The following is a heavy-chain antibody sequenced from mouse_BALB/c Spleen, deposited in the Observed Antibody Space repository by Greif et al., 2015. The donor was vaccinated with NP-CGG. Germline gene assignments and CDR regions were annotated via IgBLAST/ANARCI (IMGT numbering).Heavy chain of an antibody. CDR3: TRRYYYFDY. V-gene: IGHV1S81*02. Sequence: VKLLESGAELVKPGASVKLSCKASGYTFTSYYMYWVKQRPGQGLEWIGEINPSNGVTNFNEKFKSKATLTVDKSSSTAYMQLSSLTSEDSAVYYCTRRYYYFDYWGQGTTLTVSS. CDR1: GYTFTSYY. CDR2: INPSNGVT. J-gene: IGHJ2*01.